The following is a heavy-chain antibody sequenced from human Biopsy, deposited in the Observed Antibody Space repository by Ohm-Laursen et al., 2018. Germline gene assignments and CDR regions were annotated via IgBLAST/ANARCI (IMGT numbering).Heavy chain of an antibody. Sequence: SLRLSCAAFGFTFTSYAMYWVRQAPGKGLEWVAVISYDGSGEYYADSLQGRFIISRDNPKNTVDLQMNSLRAEDTAVYFCARDGKRWDYSTYFSWHFDLWGRGTLVTVSS. CDR2: ISYDGSGE. V-gene: IGHV3-30*03. CDR3: ARDGKRWDYSTYFSWHFDL. J-gene: IGHJ2*01. D-gene: IGHD4-11*01. CDR1: GFTFTSYA.